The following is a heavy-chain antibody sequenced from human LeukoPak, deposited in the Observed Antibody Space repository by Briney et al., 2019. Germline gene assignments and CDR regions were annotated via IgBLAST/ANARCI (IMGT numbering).Heavy chain of an antibody. CDR1: GFSHSNYW. CDR2: ISPDGSQT. Sequence: GGSLRLSCAASGFSHSNYWMHWVRQAPGKGLMWVSQISPDGSQTFYADSVKGRFTISRDNAKNTLFLQMDSLRAEDTALYYCVRSLRSADFWGQGTLVTVSS. J-gene: IGHJ4*02. V-gene: IGHV3-74*01. CDR3: VRSLRSADF.